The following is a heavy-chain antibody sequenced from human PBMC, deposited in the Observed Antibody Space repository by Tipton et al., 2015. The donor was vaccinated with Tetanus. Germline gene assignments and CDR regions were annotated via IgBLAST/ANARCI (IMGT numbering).Heavy chain of an antibody. CDR1: GFTFSSYA. CDR3: SKATHDLNHYYYYHGMDV. D-gene: IGHD1-14*01. CDR2: ISWNSGSI. Sequence: SLRLSCAASGFTFSSYAMSWVRQAPGKGLEWVSAISWNSGSIGYADSVKGRFTISRDNVKNSLYLQMNSLRAEDTALYYCSKATHDLNHYYYYHGMDVWGQGTTVTVSS. V-gene: IGHV3-9*01. J-gene: IGHJ6*02.